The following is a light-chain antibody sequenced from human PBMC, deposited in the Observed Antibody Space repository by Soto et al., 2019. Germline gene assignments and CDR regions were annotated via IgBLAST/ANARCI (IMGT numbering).Light chain of an antibody. V-gene: IGKV3-20*01. J-gene: IGKJ4*01. CDR2: GAS. Sequence: EIVVTQSPGTLSLSPGEGATLSCRASQSVSSNYLAWYQQKPGQAPRLLIYGASNRATGIPDRFSGSGSGTEFTLTISRLEPKDFAVYYCQQYSSSPLTFGGGTKVDIK. CDR3: QQYSSSPLT. CDR1: QSVSSNY.